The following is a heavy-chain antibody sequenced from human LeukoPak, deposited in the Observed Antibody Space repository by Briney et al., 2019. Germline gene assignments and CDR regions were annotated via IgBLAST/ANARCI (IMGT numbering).Heavy chain of an antibody. J-gene: IGHJ4*02. V-gene: IGHV1-3*01. Sequence: GASVKVSCKASGYTFTSYAMHWVRQAPGQRLEWVGWINAGNGNTKYSQKFQGRVTITRDTSASTAYMELSSLRSEDTAVYYCASVSVAGPPNFDYWGQGTLVTVSS. CDR2: INAGNGNT. D-gene: IGHD6-19*01. CDR3: ASVSVAGPPNFDY. CDR1: GYTFTSYA.